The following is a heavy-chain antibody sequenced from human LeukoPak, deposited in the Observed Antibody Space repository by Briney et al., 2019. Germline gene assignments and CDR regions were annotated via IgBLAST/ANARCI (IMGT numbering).Heavy chain of an antibody. CDR2: ISKSGSTI. J-gene: IGHJ4*02. D-gene: IGHD1-26*01. Sequence: GGSLRLSCAASGFTFSSYEMNWVRQAPGKGLEWISYISKSGSTIYHADSVKGRFTISRDNAKNSLFLQMSSLRADDTAVYYCARDGGEWELDYWGQGTLVTVSS. CDR1: GFTFSSYE. V-gene: IGHV3-48*03. CDR3: ARDGGEWELDY.